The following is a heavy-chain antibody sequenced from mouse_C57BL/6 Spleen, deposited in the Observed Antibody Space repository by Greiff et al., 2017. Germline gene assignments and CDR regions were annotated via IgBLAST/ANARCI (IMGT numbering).Heavy chain of an antibody. CDR3: GRRGSYYCPQFAY. J-gene: IGHJ3*01. Sequence: EVKLMESGPGLVKPSPSLSLTCSVTGYSITSGYYWNWIRQFPGNKLEWMGYISYDGSNNYNPSLKNRITITRDTSTNQFFLQLNSVTTEDKATYYCGRRGSYYCPQFAYWGQGTLVTVSA. CDR2: ISYDGSN. V-gene: IGHV3-6*01. D-gene: IGHD2-1*01. CDR1: GYSITSGYY.